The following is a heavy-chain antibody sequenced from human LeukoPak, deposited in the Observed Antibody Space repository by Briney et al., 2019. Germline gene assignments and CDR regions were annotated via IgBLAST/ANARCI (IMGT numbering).Heavy chain of an antibody. CDR1: DGSFSSYY. Sequence: PSETLSLTCGVYDGSFSSYYWSWIRQPPGKGLEWIGEINHSGSTNYNPSLKSRLTISVDTSKNQFSLKLSSVTAADTAVYYCARRVVVTAIDYWGQGTLVTVSS. D-gene: IGHD2-21*02. CDR2: INHSGST. J-gene: IGHJ4*02. CDR3: ARRVVVTAIDY. V-gene: IGHV4-34*01.